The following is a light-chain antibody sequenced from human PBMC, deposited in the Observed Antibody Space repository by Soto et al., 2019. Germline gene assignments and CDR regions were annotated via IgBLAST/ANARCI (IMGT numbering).Light chain of an antibody. Sequence: QSVLTQPPSAYGSPGQSATISCTGTSSDVGGYSYVSWFQQHPGKAPQHIFYEVTKRPSGVPNRFSGSKSGXTASLTVSGLQAEDEADYYCSSYAGNNRYLFGTGTK. J-gene: IGLJ1*01. CDR1: SSDVGGYSY. CDR3: SSYAGNNRYL. V-gene: IGLV2-8*01. CDR2: EVT.